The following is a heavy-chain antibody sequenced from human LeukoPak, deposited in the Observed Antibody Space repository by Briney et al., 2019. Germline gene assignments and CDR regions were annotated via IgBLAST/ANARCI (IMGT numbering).Heavy chain of an antibody. CDR3: AGSLTGGGGNY. V-gene: IGHV4-59*01. Sequence: SETLSLTCTVSGGSISSYYWSWIRQPPGKGLEWIGYIYYSGSTNYNPSLKSRVTISVDTSKNQFSLKLSSVTAADTAVYYCAGSLTGGGGNYWGQGTLVTVSS. J-gene: IGHJ4*02. CDR2: IYYSGST. D-gene: IGHD3-9*01. CDR1: GGSISSYY.